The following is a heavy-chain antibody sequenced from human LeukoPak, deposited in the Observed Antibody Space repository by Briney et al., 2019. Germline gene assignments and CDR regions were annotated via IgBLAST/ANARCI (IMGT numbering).Heavy chain of an antibody. CDR1: GFTFSSYS. Sequence: PGGSLRLSCAASGFTFSSYSMNWVRQAPGKGLEWVSSISSSSSYIYYADSVKGRFTISRDNAKNSLYLQMNSLRAEDTAVYYCARDYPRGDGDFWSGTPPPFDYWGQGTLVTVSS. D-gene: IGHD3-3*01. V-gene: IGHV3-21*01. CDR3: ARDYPRGDGDFWSGTPPPFDY. J-gene: IGHJ4*02. CDR2: ISSSSSYI.